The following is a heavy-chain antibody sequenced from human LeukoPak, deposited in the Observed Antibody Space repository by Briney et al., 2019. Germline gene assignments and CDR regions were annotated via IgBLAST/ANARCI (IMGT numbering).Heavy chain of an antibody. CDR2: IKGDGSST. CDR1: GFLFSSYW. V-gene: IGHV3-74*01. Sequence: GASLRLSCVASGFLFSSYWMYWVRHAPGKGLVWVSRIKGDGSSTDYADSVKGRFTISRDNAKNTLYLQMNSLRAEDTAVYYCARGQEIVAAYFDYSGQGTLATVSS. CDR3: ARGQEIVAAYFDY. J-gene: IGHJ4*02. D-gene: IGHD5-12*01.